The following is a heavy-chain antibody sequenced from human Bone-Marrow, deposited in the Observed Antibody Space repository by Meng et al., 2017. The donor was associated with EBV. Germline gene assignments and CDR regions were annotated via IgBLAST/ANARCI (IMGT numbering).Heavy chain of an antibody. CDR2: ISAYNGNT. V-gene: IGHV1-18*01. CDR3: ARFLDYDSSGYYYGSFDY. Sequence: QVPVVQSGAEVQKPGASVKVSCKASGYTFTSYGISWVRQAPGQGLEWMGWISAYNGNTNYAQKLQGRVTMTTDTSTSTAYMELRSLRSDDTAVYYCARFLDYDSSGYYYGSFDYWGQGTLVTVSS. D-gene: IGHD3-22*01. CDR1: GYTFTSYG. J-gene: IGHJ4*02.